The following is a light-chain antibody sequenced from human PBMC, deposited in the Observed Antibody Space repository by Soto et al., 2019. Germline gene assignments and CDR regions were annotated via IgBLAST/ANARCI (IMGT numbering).Light chain of an antibody. CDR2: YVD. Sequence: QSVPTQPASVSGSPGQSITISCTGTSRDVGAYDYVSWYLQYPDKAPQLLIYYVDHRPSGVSSRFSGSKSGNTASLTISGLQAEDEGDYYCCSYADGSIYFFGTGTQLTVL. J-gene: IGLJ1*01. V-gene: IGLV2-14*03. CDR1: SRDVGAYDY. CDR3: CSYADGSIYF.